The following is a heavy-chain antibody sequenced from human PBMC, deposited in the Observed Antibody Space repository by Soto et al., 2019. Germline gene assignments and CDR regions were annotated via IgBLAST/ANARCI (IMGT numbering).Heavy chain of an antibody. Sequence: LRLSCAASGFTFTTYIMAWVRQAPGKGLQWVSTITAGGETTYYADSVKGRFTISRDNSQNKVFLQMNSLRSEDTALYYCAKGSSSWYYFDSWGQGIQVTVSS. CDR1: GFTFTTYI. CDR3: AKGSSSWYYFDS. J-gene: IGHJ4*02. V-gene: IGHV3-23*01. D-gene: IGHD6-13*01. CDR2: ITAGGETT.